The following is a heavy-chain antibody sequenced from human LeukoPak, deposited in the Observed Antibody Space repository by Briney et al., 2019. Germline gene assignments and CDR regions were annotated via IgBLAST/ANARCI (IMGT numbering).Heavy chain of an antibody. CDR1: GDSISTISHY. V-gene: IGHV4-39*01. Sequence: SETLSLTCTVSGDSISTISHYWGWLRQPPGKGLEWVGSIYYSGSTYYNPSLNSRVTISVDTSKNQFSLKLSSVTAADTAVYYCARHPNPSSRYIAPRPSYVFGSWGQGTLVIVS. J-gene: IGHJ4*02. CDR2: IYYSGST. CDR3: ARHPNPSSRYIAPRPSYVFGS. D-gene: IGHD6-6*01.